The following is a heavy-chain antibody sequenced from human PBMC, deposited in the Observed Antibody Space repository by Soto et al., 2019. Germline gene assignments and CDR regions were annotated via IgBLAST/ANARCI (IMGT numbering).Heavy chain of an antibody. CDR3: ARHLTLVRRFAD. V-gene: IGHV4-59*08. CDR1: GGSISSYY. J-gene: IGHJ4*02. CDR2: IYYSGST. D-gene: IGHD3-10*01. Sequence: SETLSLTCTVSGGSISSYYWSWIRQPPGKGLEWIGYIYYSGSTNYNPSLKSRVTISVDTSKNQFSLKLSSVTAADTAVYYCARHLTLVRRFADWGQGSSVTVSS.